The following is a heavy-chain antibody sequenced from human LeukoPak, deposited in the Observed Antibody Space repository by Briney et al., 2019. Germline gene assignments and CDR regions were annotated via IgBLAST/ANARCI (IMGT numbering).Heavy chain of an antibody. CDR3: ARDPTVDIVATISTQRPFDY. J-gene: IGHJ4*02. Sequence: ASVKVSCKASGYTFTSYGISWVRQAPGQGLEWMEWISAYNGNTNYAQKLQGRVTMTTDTSTSTAYMELRSLRSDDTAVYYCARDPTVDIVATISTQRPFDYWGQGTLVTVSS. D-gene: IGHD5-12*01. CDR1: GYTFTSYG. CDR2: ISAYNGNT. V-gene: IGHV1-18*01.